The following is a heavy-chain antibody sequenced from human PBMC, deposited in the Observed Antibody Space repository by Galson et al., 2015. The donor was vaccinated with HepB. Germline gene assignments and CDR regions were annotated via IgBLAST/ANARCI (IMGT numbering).Heavy chain of an antibody. V-gene: IGHV3-64D*06. D-gene: IGHD6-19*01. J-gene: IGHJ4*02. CDR1: GFTFSSYA. Sequence: SLRLSCAASGFTFSSYAMHWVRQAPGKGLEYVSAISSNGGSTYYADSVKGRFTISRDNSKNTLYLQMSSLRAEDTAVYYCVKSHVGQQWLVPSFDYWGQGTLVTVSS. CDR3: VKSHVGQQWLVPSFDY. CDR2: ISSNGGST.